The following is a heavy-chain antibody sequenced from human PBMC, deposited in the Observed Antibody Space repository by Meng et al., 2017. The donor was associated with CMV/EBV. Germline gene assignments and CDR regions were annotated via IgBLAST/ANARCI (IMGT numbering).Heavy chain of an antibody. CDR1: GGTFSSYA. J-gene: IGHJ6*02. CDR2: MNPNSGNT. D-gene: IGHD2-2*01. V-gene: IGHV1-8*03. Sequence: ASVKVSCKASGGTFSSYAISWVRQAPGQGLEWMGWMNPNSGNTGYAQKFQGRVTITRNTSISTAYMELSSLRSEDTAVYYCARGDFVVVPAATKIPRQYYYYGMDVWGQGTTVTVSS. CDR3: ARGDFVVVPAATKIPRQYYYYGMDV.